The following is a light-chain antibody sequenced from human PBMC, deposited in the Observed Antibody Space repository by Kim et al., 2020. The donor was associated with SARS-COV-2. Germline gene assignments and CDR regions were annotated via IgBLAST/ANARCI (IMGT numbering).Light chain of an antibody. CDR1: SSNIGSNT. Sequence: GQRITISCSGSSSNIGSNTVNWYQQLPGTAPKLLIYSNNQRPSGVPDRFSGSKSGTSASLAISGLQSEDEADYYCAAWDDSLSAVIFGGGTQLTVL. V-gene: IGLV1-44*01. CDR3: AAWDDSLSAVI. CDR2: SNN. J-gene: IGLJ2*01.